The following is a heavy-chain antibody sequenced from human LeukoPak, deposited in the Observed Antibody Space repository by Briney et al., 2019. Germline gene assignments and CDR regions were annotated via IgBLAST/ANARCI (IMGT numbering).Heavy chain of an antibody. CDR2: INHSRST. Sequence: SETLSLTCAVYGGSFSGYYWSWIRQPPGKGLEWIGEINHSRSTNYNPSLKSRVTISVDTSKNQFSLKLSSVTAADTAVYYCASGSHYYGMDVWGQGTTVTVSS. CDR3: ASGSHYYGMDV. CDR1: GGSFSGYY. V-gene: IGHV4-34*01. J-gene: IGHJ6*02.